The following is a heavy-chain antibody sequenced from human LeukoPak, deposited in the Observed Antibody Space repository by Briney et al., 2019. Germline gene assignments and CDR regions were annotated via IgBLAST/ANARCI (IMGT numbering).Heavy chain of an antibody. J-gene: IGHJ4*02. CDR2: ISSSSSYI. CDR1: GFTFNSYS. Sequence: GGSLRLSCSASGFTFNSYSMNWVRQAPGKGLDWVSFISSSSSYIYYADSVKGRFTISRDNAKNSLYLQMNSLRAEDTAVYYCARVTGNLFDYWGQGTLVTVSS. V-gene: IGHV3-21*01. D-gene: IGHD4-23*01. CDR3: ARVTGNLFDY.